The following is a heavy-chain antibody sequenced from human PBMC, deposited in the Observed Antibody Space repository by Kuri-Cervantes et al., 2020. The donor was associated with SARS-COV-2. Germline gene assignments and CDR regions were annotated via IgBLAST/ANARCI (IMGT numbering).Heavy chain of an antibody. J-gene: IGHJ6*02. CDR1: GFTSSNFG. D-gene: IGHD6-13*01. CDR3: ARGAAAADYFFYGMNV. Sequence: GGSLRLSCAASGFTSSNFGMHWVRQAPGKGLEWVTLISYDGSDKYYADSVKGRFTISRDNSKSTLFLQMNSLRAEDTAEYYCARGAAAADYFFYGMNVWGRGTTVTVSS. V-gene: IGHV3-30*03. CDR2: ISYDGSDK.